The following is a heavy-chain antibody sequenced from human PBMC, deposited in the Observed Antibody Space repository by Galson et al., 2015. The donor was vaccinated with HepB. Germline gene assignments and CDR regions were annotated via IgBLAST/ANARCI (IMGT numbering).Heavy chain of an antibody. CDR2: IIPIFGTA. Sequence: SVKVSCKASGGTFSSYAISWVRQAPGQGLEWMGGIIPIFGTANYAQKFQGRVTITADKSTSTAYMELSSLRSEDTAVYYCARVRDSSGSCDYWGQGTLVTVSS. V-gene: IGHV1-69*06. D-gene: IGHD3-22*01. J-gene: IGHJ4*02. CDR3: ARVRDSSGSCDY. CDR1: GGTFSSYA.